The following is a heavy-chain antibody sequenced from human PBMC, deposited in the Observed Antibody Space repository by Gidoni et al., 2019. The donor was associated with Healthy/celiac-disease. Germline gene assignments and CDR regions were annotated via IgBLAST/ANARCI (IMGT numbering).Heavy chain of an antibody. D-gene: IGHD6-13*01. CDR1: GFTFDDYA. CDR2: ISWNSGSI. J-gene: IGHJ6*02. Sequence: EVQLVESGGGLVQPGRSLRRSCAASGFTFDDYAMHWVRQAPGKVLEWVSGISWNSGSIGYADSVKGRFTISRDNAKNSLYLQMNSLRAEDTALYYCAKGKIGAGTYGMDVWGQGTTVTVSS. CDR3: AKGKIGAGTYGMDV. V-gene: IGHV3-9*01.